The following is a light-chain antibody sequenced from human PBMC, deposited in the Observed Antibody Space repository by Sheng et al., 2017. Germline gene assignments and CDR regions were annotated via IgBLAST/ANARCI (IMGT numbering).Light chain of an antibody. Sequence: ERVMTQSPATLSVSPGERATLSCRASQSVDSKLAWYQQKPGQTPRLLIYDASTRATGVPPRFGGSGSGTDFTLTISSLQSEDFAVYYCHQYSNWRPLTFGGGTKVEIK. J-gene: IGKJ4*01. CDR3: HQYSNWRPLT. CDR1: QSVDSK. CDR2: DAS. V-gene: IGKV3-15*01.